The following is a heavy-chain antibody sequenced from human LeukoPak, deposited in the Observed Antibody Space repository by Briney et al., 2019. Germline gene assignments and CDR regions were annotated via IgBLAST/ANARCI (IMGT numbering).Heavy chain of an antibody. Sequence: PGGSLRLSCAASGFTFSSYSMNWVRQAPGKGLEWVSSISSSSSYVYYADSVKGRFTISRDNAKNSLYLQMNSLRAEDTAVYYCARDPYCSGGSCYVSGMDVWGQGTTVTVSS. CDR3: ARDPYCSGGSCYVSGMDV. J-gene: IGHJ6*02. CDR2: ISSSSSYV. CDR1: GFTFSSYS. V-gene: IGHV3-21*01. D-gene: IGHD2-15*01.